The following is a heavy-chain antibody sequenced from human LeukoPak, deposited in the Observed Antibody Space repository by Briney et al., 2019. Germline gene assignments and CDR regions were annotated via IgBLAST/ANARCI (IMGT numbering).Heavy chain of an antibody. D-gene: IGHD5-18*01. J-gene: IGHJ3*02. V-gene: IGHV5-10-1*01. CDR3: ARQSHSYGYDAFDI. CDR1: GYSFTSYS. CDR2: IDPSDSYT. Sequence: GESLKISCKGSGYSFTSYSISWVRQMPGKGLEWMGRIDPSDSYTNYSPSFQGHVTISADKSISTAYLKWSSLRASDTAMYYCARQSHSYGYDAFDIWGKGTMVTVSS.